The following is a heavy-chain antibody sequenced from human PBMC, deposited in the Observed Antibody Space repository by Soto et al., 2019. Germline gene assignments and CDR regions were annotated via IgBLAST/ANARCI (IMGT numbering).Heavy chain of an antibody. CDR2: IYWDEDK. Sequence: QITLRESGPTLEKPTQTLTLTCTVSVFSLTTSGVGVGWIRQPPGKALEWLALIYWDEDKRYSPSLKGRVTITKDTSKNQVALTMTNMDPADTATYYCARDSSGWYGFDYWGQGILVTVSS. CDR3: ARDSSGWYGFDY. D-gene: IGHD6-19*01. CDR1: VFSLTTSGVG. J-gene: IGHJ4*02. V-gene: IGHV2-5*02.